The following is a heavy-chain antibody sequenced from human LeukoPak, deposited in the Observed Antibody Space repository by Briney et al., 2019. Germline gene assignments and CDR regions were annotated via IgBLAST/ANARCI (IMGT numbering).Heavy chain of an antibody. CDR1: GFTFSSYY. J-gene: IGHJ4*02. CDR3: ASIPLGVSRLGYDILTGHENSGYFDY. D-gene: IGHD3-9*01. CDR2: IKEDGSDK. V-gene: IGHV3-7*01. Sequence: GGSLRLSCSASGFTFSSYYMSWVRQAPGEGLEWVANIKEDGSDKTYVDSVKGRFTISRDNSKNTLYLQMNSLRAEDTAVYYCASIPLGVSRLGYDILTGHENSGYFDYWGQGTLVTVSS.